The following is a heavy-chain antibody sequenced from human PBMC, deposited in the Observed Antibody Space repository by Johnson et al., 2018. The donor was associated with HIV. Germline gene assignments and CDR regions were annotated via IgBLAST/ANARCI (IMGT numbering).Heavy chain of an antibody. D-gene: IGHD3-3*01. V-gene: IGHV3-23*01. CDR2: ISGSGVST. J-gene: IGHJ3*02. CDR3: ANLLFLQWLAPDDGFDI. CDR1: GFSFSSYA. Sequence: VHLLESGGGSVQPGGSLRLSCAASGFSFSSYALTWVRQAPGKGLEWVSGISGSGVSTYYADSVKGRFTISRDNSKDTLFLQMDSLRPEDTAVYYCANLLFLQWLAPDDGFDIWGQGTMVTVSS.